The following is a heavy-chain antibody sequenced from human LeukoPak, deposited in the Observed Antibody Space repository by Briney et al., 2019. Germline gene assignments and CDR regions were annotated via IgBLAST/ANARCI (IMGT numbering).Heavy chain of an antibody. D-gene: IGHD2-8*01. CDR1: GYTFTSYD. J-gene: IGHJ6*02. V-gene: IGHV1-8*01. Sequence: ASVKVSCKASGYTFTSYDINWVRQATGQGLEWMGWMNPNSGNTGYAQKFQGRVTMTRNTSISTAYMELSSLRSEGTAVYYCARGCTNGVCYISYYYYGMDVWGQGTTVTVSS. CDR3: ARGCTNGVCYISYYYYGMDV. CDR2: MNPNSGNT.